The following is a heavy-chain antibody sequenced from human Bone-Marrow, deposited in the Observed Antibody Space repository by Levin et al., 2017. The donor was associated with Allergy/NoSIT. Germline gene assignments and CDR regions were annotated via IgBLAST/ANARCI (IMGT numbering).Heavy chain of an antibody. CDR1: GDSITNAAYY. CDR3: AREHYGSPPD. J-gene: IGHJ4*02. V-gene: IGHV4-31*03. Sequence: PSETLSLTCTVSGDSITNAAYYWTWIRQHIGKGLEWIGYISYSGNIHYNPSLKSRVAMSLDTSKNHFSLNLTSVTAADSAVYYCAREHYGSPPDWGQGTLVSVSS. CDR2: ISYSGNI. D-gene: IGHD3-10*01.